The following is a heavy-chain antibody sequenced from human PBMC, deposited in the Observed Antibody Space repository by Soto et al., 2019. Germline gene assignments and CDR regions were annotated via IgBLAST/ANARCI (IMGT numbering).Heavy chain of an antibody. CDR3: ARQLHSGPEYYYYYGMDV. Sequence: ETLSLTCAVYGGSFSGYYWSWIRQPPGKGLEWIGEINHSGSTNYNPSLKSRVTISVDTSKNQFSLKLSSVTASDTAMYYCARQLHSGPEYYYYYGMDVWGQGTTVTVSS. V-gene: IGHV4-34*01. D-gene: IGHD6-19*01. CDR2: INHSGST. CDR1: GGSFSGYY. J-gene: IGHJ6*02.